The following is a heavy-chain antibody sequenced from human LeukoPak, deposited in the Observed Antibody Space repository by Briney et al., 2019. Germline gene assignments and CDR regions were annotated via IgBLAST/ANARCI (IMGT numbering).Heavy chain of an antibody. V-gene: IGHV3-23*01. CDR2: ISGSGGST. J-gene: IGHJ4*02. CDR1: GFTFSSYA. Sequence: GGSLRLSCAASGFTFSSYAMSWVRQAPGKGLEWVSAISGSGGSTYYADSVKGRFTISRDNSKNTLYLQMNSLRAEDTAVCYCALAAFDWLLYYFDYWGQGTLVTVSS. D-gene: IGHD3-9*01. CDR3: ALAAFDWLLYYFDY.